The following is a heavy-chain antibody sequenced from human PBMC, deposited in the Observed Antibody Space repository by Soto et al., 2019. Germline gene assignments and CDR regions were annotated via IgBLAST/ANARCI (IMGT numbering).Heavy chain of an antibody. CDR1: ELTFSNYA. Sequence: GGALRLSCAASELTFSNYAMSWVRQAPGKGLEWVSYISSSGSTIYYADSVKGRFTISRDNSKKTMYLQMSSLRAEDTAVYYCARPFSSGWYGDFDYWGQGTLVTVSS. V-gene: IGHV3-48*01. CDR2: ISSSGSTI. J-gene: IGHJ4*02. CDR3: ARPFSSGWYGDFDY. D-gene: IGHD6-19*01.